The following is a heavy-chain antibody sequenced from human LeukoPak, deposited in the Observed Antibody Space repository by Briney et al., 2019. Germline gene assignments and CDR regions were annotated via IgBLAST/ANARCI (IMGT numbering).Heavy chain of an antibody. CDR2: INSDGSST. V-gene: IGHV3-74*01. CDR3: ASTKGVSSSNRFDP. Sequence: GGSLRLSCAASGFTFSSYWMHWVRQAPGKGLVWVSRINSDGSSTNYADSVKGRSTISRDNAKTTLYLQLKNLSAEDTAVYYCASTKGVSSSNRFDPWGQGTLVTVSS. CDR1: GFTFSSYW. J-gene: IGHJ5*02. D-gene: IGHD6-13*01.